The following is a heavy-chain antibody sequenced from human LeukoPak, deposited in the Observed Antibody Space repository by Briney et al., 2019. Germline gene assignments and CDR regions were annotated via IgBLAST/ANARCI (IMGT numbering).Heavy chain of an antibody. CDR1: GFTFSSYS. V-gene: IGHV3-21*01. Sequence: GGSLRLSCAASGFTFSSYSMNWVRQAPGKGLEWVSSISSSSSYIYYADSVKGRFTISRDNAKNSLYLQMNSLRAEDTAVYYCARGGEEEWELLRSGIYYFDYWGQGTLVTVSS. CDR2: ISSSSSYI. J-gene: IGHJ4*02. D-gene: IGHD1-26*01. CDR3: ARGGEEEWELLRSGIYYFDY.